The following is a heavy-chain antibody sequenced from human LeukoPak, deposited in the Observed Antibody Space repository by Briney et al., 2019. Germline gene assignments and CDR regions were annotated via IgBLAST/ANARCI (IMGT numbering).Heavy chain of an antibody. Sequence: PGGSPRLSCATTGFTFHNYAMNWVRQAPGKGLEWVSTITGSGSTTYYADSVRGRFTISRDYSKNMLYLQMNSLRAEDTAVYYCAKEYQQWLVPRAVDHWGQGTPVTVSS. CDR2: ITGSGSTT. V-gene: IGHV3-23*01. CDR3: AKEYQQWLVPRAVDH. CDR1: GFTFHNYA. J-gene: IGHJ4*02. D-gene: IGHD6-19*01.